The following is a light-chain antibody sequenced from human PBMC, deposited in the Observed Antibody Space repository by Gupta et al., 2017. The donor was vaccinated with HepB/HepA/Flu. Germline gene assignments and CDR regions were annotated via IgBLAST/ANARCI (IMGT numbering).Light chain of an antibody. V-gene: IGLV2-14*03. CDR2: DGS. J-gene: IGLJ2*01. CDR3: RSYTSSSMV. CDR1: SSDVGGYNY. Sequence: QSAPTQPASVSGSPGQSITISCTGTSSDVGGYNYVSWYQHHPGKALKLMIYDGSNRPSGVSNCFSGSTSATTASLTIAGRQAEDDDYYYSRSYTSSSMVFGGGTKLTVL.